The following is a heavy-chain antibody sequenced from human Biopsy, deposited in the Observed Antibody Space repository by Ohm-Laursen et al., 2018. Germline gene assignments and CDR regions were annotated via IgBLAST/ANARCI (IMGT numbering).Heavy chain of an antibody. CDR3: ARDSGGMATILDAFDL. Sequence: SDTLSLTCTVSGGSIINNYWSWIRQPPGKGLEWIGYFYFTGSTNYNPSLKSRVTISVDTSKNQFSLRLSSVTAADTAVYYCARDSGGMATILDAFDLWGQGTMVTVSP. CDR1: GGSIINNY. J-gene: IGHJ3*01. CDR2: FYFTGST. V-gene: IGHV4-59*01. D-gene: IGHD5-24*01.